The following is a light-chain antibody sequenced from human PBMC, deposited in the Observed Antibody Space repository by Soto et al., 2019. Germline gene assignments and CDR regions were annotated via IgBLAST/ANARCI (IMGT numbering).Light chain of an antibody. CDR2: DAS. J-gene: IGKJ3*01. Sequence: DIQMTQSPSTLSASVGDRVTITCQASHNITSYLNWYQHKPGKAPKLLIYDASSLEAVVPSRFSGSGSGTDFTTTISQLPADFVTNYYCQNCGYPPTFGHGTTVEFK. CDR1: HNITSY. CDR3: QNCGYPPT. V-gene: IGKV1-33*01.